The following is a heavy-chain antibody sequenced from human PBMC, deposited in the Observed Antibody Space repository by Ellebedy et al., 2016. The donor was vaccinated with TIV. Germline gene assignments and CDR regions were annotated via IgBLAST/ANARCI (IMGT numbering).Heavy chain of an antibody. CDR3: ARDRFWGNWRYKGNWLDP. J-gene: IGHJ5*02. D-gene: IGHD1-1*01. V-gene: IGHV4-59*01. Sequence: SETLSLTCTVSGGSISDSPWSWIRQAPGKGLEWIAYIHYSGSIDYSPSLKSRLTVSRDPSKNEVSLSVTSVTAADTAVYYCARDRFWGNWRYKGNWLDPWGQGTLVTVSS. CDR1: GGSISDSP. CDR2: IHYSGSI.